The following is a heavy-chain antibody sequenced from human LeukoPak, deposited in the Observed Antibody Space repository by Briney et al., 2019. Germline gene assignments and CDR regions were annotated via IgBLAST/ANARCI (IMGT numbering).Heavy chain of an antibody. V-gene: IGHV3-23*01. CDR2: ISHSSSGT. D-gene: IGHD3-22*01. Sequence: GGSLRLSCVGSGFTFSSFAMSWVRQAPGKGLEWVSAISHSSSGTYYPDSVKGRFTISRDNSKSTLYMQMNSLRAEDTAVYYCAKVINSGYYYYFDYWGQGTLVTVSS. J-gene: IGHJ4*02. CDR1: GFTFSSFA. CDR3: AKVINSGYYYYFDY.